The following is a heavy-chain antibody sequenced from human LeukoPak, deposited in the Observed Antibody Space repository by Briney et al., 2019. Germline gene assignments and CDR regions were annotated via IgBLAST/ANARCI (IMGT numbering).Heavy chain of an antibody. V-gene: IGHV4-39*07. Sequence: SETLSLTCTVSGASISSTSYCWGWIRQPAGKGLEWIGSIFYSGNTYYNPSLKSRVTISVDTSKNQFSLRLSSVTAADTAVYYCARDRGTWNDDGFDYWGQGTLVTVSS. D-gene: IGHD1-1*01. CDR2: IFYSGNT. CDR1: GASISSTSYC. CDR3: ARDRGTWNDDGFDY. J-gene: IGHJ4*02.